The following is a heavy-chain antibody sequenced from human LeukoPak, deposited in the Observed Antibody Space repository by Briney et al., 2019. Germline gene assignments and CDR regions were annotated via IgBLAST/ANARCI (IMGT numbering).Heavy chain of an antibody. V-gene: IGHV4-39*07. Sequence: PSETLSLTCTVSGGSISNYYWSWIRQPPGKGLEWIGRICYSWSTYYNPSLKSRVTISVDTSKNQFSPKLSSVTAADTAVYYCARVYITIFGVVIPQYFDYWGQGTLVTVSS. CDR3: ARVYITIFGVVIPQYFDY. J-gene: IGHJ4*02. D-gene: IGHD3-3*01. CDR2: ICYSWST. CDR1: GGSISNYY.